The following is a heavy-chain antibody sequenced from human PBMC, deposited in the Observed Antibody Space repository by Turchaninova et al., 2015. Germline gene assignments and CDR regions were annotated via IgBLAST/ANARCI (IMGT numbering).Heavy chain of an antibody. CDR2: IYYSGST. CDR1: GASTSRGCYY. Sequence: GPTLLHPSHTLSPTSTVSGASTSRGCYYWGCIRQHPGKGLEWIWYIYYSGSTYYNPSRKSRVTISVDTSKNQFSLKLSSVTAADTAVYYCAKGGATNWFDPWGQGTLVTVSS. V-gene: IGHV4-31*03. CDR3: AKGGATNWFDP. D-gene: IGHD1-26*01. J-gene: IGHJ5*02.